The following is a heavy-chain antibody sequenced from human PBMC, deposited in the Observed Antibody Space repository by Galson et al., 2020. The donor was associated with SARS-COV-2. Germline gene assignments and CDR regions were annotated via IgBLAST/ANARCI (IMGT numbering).Heavy chain of an antibody. V-gene: IGHV4-39*01. J-gene: IGHJ4*02. CDR3: ARHVPTSWPMWLDY. D-gene: IGHD2-2*01. Sequence: SQTLSLTCTVSGGSISGSGNYWGWVRQSPGKGLEWPGCIYYSGTTYYNPSLKSRVTISVDTSKNQFSLKLSSVTAADTSVYFCARHVPTSWPMWLDYWGQGTLVTGSS. CDR2: IYYSGTT. CDR1: GGSISGSGNY.